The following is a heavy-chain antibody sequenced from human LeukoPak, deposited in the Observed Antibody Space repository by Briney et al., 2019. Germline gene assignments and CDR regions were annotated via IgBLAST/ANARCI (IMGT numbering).Heavy chain of an antibody. Sequence: GGSLRLSCAASGFTVSSNYMNWVRQAPGKGLEWVSVIYSGGETYYADSVMGRFTISRDISKNTLYLQMNSLRAEDTAVYYCARDRGAYYYDTGYWGQGTLVAVSS. CDR3: ARDRGAYYYDTGY. D-gene: IGHD3-22*01. CDR1: GFTVSSNY. V-gene: IGHV3-66*01. J-gene: IGHJ4*02. CDR2: IYSGGET.